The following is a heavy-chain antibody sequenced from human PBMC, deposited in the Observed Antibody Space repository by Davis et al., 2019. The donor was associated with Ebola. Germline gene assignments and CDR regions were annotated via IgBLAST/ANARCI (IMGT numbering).Heavy chain of an antibody. V-gene: IGHV3-7*01. CDR1: GFTFSNYW. Sequence: GESLKISCAASGFTFSNYWMSWVRQAPGKGPEWVAKINPDGSQKYYVDSVKGRFTISRDNAKNSLYLQMNSLRAEDTAVYYCAGPYMQDSNYWGQGTLVTVSS. CDR2: INPDGSQK. CDR3: AGPYMQDSNY. D-gene: IGHD3-16*01. J-gene: IGHJ4*02.